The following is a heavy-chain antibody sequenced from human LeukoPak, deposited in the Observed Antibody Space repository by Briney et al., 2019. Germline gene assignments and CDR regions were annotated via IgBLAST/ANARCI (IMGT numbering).Heavy chain of an antibody. CDR2: IWYDGSNK. D-gene: IGHD4-17*01. CDR3: AKDRNNYGDYGAFDI. J-gene: IGHJ3*02. V-gene: IGHV3-33*03. CDR1: GFTFSSYG. Sequence: GRSLRLSCAAYGFTFSSYGMHWVRQAPGKGLEWVAVIWYDGSNKYYADSVKGRFTISRDNSKNTLYLQMNSLRAEDTAVYYCAKDRNNYGDYGAFDIWGQGTMVTVSS.